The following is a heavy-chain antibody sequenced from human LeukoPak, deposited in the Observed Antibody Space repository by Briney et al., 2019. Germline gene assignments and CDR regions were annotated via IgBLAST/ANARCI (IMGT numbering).Heavy chain of an antibody. Sequence: PSETLSLTCAVSGGSVTSGAYSWTWIRQPPGKGLEWIGYFYHSGSTYYNPSLKSRVTISVDRSKNQFSLKLGSVTAADTAVYYCASVAAAGHRGYFDFWGQGTLVTVSS. CDR1: GGSVTSGAYS. CDR3: ASVAAAGHRGYFDF. V-gene: IGHV4-30-2*01. J-gene: IGHJ4*02. D-gene: IGHD6-13*01. CDR2: FYHSGST.